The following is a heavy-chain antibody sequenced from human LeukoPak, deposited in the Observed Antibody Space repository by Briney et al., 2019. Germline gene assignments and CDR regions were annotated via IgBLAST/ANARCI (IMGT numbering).Heavy chain of an antibody. D-gene: IGHD6-19*01. J-gene: IGHJ4*02. CDR3: ARRGAVAGKTFDY. CDR1: GGSISSSSYY. CDR2: IYYNGNT. Sequence: PSETLSLTCTVSGGSISSSSYYWGWIRQPPGKGLEWIGIIYYNGNTYYNPSLKSRVTISVDTSKNQFSLKLSSVTAAEAAVYYCARRGAVAGKTFDYWGQGTLVTVSS. V-gene: IGHV4-39*01.